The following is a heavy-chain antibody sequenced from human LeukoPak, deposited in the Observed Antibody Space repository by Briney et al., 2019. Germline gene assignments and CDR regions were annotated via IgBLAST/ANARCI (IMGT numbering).Heavy chain of an antibody. D-gene: IGHD3-10*01. V-gene: IGHV1-2*02. J-gene: IGHJ4*02. CDR2: INPKNGGT. Sequence: ASVKVSCKTSGYTFTGYYMHWVRQAPGQGLEWMGWINPKNGGTNYAQKFQGRVTMTRDTSISTSYMELSRLRSDDTAMYYCARGYYGSGSPDNWGQGTLVTVSS. CDR1: GYTFTGYY. CDR3: ARGYYGSGSPDN.